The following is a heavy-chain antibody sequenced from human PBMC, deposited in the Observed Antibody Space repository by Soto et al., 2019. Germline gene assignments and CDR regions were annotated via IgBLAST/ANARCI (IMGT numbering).Heavy chain of an antibody. CDR1: GGTFSSYA. CDR3: ASGYYDSSGQTDAFDI. CDR2: IIPIFGTA. D-gene: IGHD3-22*01. J-gene: IGHJ3*02. V-gene: IGHV1-69*12. Sequence: QVQLVQSGAEVKKPGSSVKVSCKASGGTFSSYAISWVRQAPGQGLEWMGGIIPIFGTANYAQKFQGRDTITADEYTSTAYMELSSLRSEDTAVYYCASGYYDSSGQTDAFDIWGQGTMVTGSS.